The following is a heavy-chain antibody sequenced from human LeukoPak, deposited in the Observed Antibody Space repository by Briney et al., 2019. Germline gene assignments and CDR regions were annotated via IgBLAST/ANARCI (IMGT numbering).Heavy chain of an antibody. V-gene: IGHV3-13*01. J-gene: IGHJ5*02. D-gene: IGHD3-10*01. CDR2: IGTDGDT. CDR1: GFSFDNYD. CDR3: VRDYGPGGFGP. Sequence: GGSLRLSCAVSGFSFDNYDMHWVRQISGEGLEWVAAIGTDGDTYYRDSVKGRFTISRGNAKNSLYLQMNSLRVGDTAVYYCVRDYGPGGFGPWGQGALVTVSS.